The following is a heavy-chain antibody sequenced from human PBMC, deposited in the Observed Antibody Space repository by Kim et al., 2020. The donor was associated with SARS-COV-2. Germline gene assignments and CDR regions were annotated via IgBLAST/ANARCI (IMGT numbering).Heavy chain of an antibody. D-gene: IGHD3-10*01. CDR2: ST. Sequence: STYDADSVKGQFTSSRDNSKNTLDLQMTSPRAEDTAVYYCARTYGSGIDYWGQGTLVTVSS. J-gene: IGHJ4*02. CDR3: ARTYGSGIDY. V-gene: IGHV3-53*01.